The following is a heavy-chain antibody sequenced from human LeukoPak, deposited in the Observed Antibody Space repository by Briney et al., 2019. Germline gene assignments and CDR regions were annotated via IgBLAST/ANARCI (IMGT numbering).Heavy chain of an antibody. D-gene: IGHD3-9*01. CDR1: GYAFSTYA. Sequence: ASVKVSCKTSGYAFSTYAINWVRQAPGQGLEWMGWISVHNDNTNYIQEFQGRVTMTTDTSTNTAYMELRSPRSDDTAVYFCARGGPGRYFDSLSLDYWGQGTLVTVSS. CDR3: ARGGPGRYFDSLSLDY. V-gene: IGHV1-18*01. J-gene: IGHJ4*02. CDR2: ISVHNDNT.